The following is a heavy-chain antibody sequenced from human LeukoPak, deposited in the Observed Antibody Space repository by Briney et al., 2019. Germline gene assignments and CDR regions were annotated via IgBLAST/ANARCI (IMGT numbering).Heavy chain of an antibody. V-gene: IGHV3-21*01. CDR1: GFTFSSYS. J-gene: IGHJ6*03. CDR3: ARSVLAYNMDV. Sequence: GGSLRLSCAASGFTFSSYSMNWVRQAPGKGLEWVSSISSSSSYIYYADSVKGRFTISRDNAKNSLYLQMNSLRAEDTAVYYCARSVLAYNMDVWGKGTTVTVSS. CDR2: ISSSSSYI. D-gene: IGHD3-3*02.